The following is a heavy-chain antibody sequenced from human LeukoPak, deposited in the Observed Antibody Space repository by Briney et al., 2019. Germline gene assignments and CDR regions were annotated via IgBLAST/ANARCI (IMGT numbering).Heavy chain of an antibody. CDR1: GFTFSSYS. V-gene: IGHV3-48*04. CDR3: ARAFSMSPPLRYYGMDV. D-gene: IGHD2-21*01. Sequence: GGSLRLSCAASGFTFSSYSMNWVRQAPGKGLGWVSYISSSSSTIYYADSVKGRFTISRDNAKNSLYLQMNSLRAEDTAVYYCARAFSMSPPLRYYGMDVWGQGTTVTVSS. CDR2: ISSSSSTI. J-gene: IGHJ6*02.